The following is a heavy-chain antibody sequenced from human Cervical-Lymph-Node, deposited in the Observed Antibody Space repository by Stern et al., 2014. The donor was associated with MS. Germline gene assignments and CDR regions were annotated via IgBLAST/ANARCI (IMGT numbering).Heavy chain of an antibody. D-gene: IGHD2-21*02. CDR3: AVTPGTNWFDP. CDR2: IHYAGTT. Sequence: HVPLPESGPGLVKPSQTLSLTCTVSGGSISSEDNYWTWIRQHPGQGLEWIGYIHYAGTTYYDPSLKSRVTISLDRSKNQFSLKMKSVTAADTAVYFCAVTPGTNWFDPWGQGTLVTVSS. CDR1: GGSISSEDNY. V-gene: IGHV4-30-4*01. J-gene: IGHJ5*02.